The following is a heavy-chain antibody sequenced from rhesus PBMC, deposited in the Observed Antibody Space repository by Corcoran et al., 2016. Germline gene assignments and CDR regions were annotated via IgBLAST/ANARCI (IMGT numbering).Heavy chain of an antibody. J-gene: IGHJ4*01. CDR2: MSDTGKTI. CDR1: GFPFRRYD. V-gene: IGHV3-136*01. CDR3: TSGEQRLVRTDYFDY. Sequence: EVQLVASGGGLVQPAGSLRLSCAASGFPFRRYDMSWVRRAPGQGLESVAYMSDTGKTIYYADSVKGRFTISRDNAKNSLSLQMSSLRAEDTAVYYCTSGEQRLVRTDYFDYGGQGVLVTVSS. D-gene: IGHD6-31*01.